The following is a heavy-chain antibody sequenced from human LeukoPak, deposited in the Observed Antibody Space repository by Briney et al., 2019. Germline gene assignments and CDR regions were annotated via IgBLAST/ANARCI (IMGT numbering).Heavy chain of an antibody. V-gene: IGHV3-30*18. CDR1: GFTFSDYG. Sequence: PGGSLRLSCAASGFTFSDYGMHWVRQAPGKGLEWVAVISYDGINEYYTDSVKGRFTISRDNSKNTLYLQMNSLRAEDTAVYYCANEMVTHYSDYWGQGTLVTVSS. CDR2: ISYDGINE. J-gene: IGHJ4*02. D-gene: IGHD2-8*01. CDR3: ANEMVTHYSDY.